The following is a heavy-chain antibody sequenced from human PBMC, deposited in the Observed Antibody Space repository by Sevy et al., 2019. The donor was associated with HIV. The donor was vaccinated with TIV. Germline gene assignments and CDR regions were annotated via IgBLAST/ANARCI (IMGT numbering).Heavy chain of an antibody. CDR1: GGTFDTYS. J-gene: IGHJ3*02. Sequence: SVKVSCKASGGTFDTYSISWLRQAPGQGLEWMGGITPFFGTTKYAHKFQGRVTITADGSTNTAYMELSSLRSEDSAVYYCARDRDVTFGGGDAFDIWGQGTLVTVSS. V-gene: IGHV1-69*13. D-gene: IGHD3-16*01. CDR2: ITPFFGTT. CDR3: ARDRDVTFGGGDAFDI.